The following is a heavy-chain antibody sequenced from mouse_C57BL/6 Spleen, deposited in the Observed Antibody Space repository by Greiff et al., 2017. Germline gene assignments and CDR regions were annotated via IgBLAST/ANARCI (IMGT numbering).Heavy chain of an antibody. J-gene: IGHJ2*01. D-gene: IGHD2-3*01. CDR2: IDPSDSYP. CDR1: GSTFTSYW. CDR3: ARGGYDGYYDY. Sequence: QVQLQQPGAELVRPGTSVKLSCKASGSTFTSYWMHWVKQRPVQGLEWIGVIDPSDSYPNYNQKFKGKATLTVYTSSSTAYMQLSSLTSEDSAVYYCARGGYDGYYDYWGQGTTLTVSS. V-gene: IGHV1-59*01.